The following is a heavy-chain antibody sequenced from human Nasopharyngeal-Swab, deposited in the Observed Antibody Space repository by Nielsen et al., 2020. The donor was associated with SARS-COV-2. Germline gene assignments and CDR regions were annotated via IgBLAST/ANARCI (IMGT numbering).Heavy chain of an antibody. CDR1: GLSFVDYA. V-gene: IGHV3-49*03. D-gene: IGHD6-13*01. CDR3: TRVLVAAGPMLDY. Sequence: GEALKMSCAASGLSFVDYAISWFRQAPGKGVEWIAFIRSNIHGGTTEYAASVRVRFVMSRDDSKLIAYLLLNSLKTEDTGVYYCTRVLVAAGPMLDYWGQGTLVTVSS. J-gene: IGHJ4*02. CDR2: IRSNIHGGTT.